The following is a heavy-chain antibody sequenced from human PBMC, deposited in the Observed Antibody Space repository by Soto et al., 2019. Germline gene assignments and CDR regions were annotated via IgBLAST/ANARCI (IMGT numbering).Heavy chain of an antibody. V-gene: IGHV2-5*01. CDR1: GFSLNTSGMG. CDR2: IYWNDDK. D-gene: IGHD2-2*01. Sequence: QITLKESGPTLVKPTQTLTLTCTFSGFSLNTSGMGVGWICQPPGKALKWLALIYWNDDKRYRPTLNSRLTIATHTSKIYVVLTVPNVGPVDPAKYSRANTKLFVVPADTHAFDHWGQGILVTVSS. CDR3: ANTKLFVVPADTHAFDH. J-gene: IGHJ4*01.